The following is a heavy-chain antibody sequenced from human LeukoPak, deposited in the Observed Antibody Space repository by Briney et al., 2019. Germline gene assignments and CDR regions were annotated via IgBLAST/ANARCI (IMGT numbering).Heavy chain of an antibody. J-gene: IGHJ4*02. CDR1: GYTFSNYG. Sequence: ASVKVSCKASGYTFSNYGISWVRQAPGQGLEWMGWINAYNGDTKYAQKFQGRVTITTDTSTSTAHVELRSLGSDDTAVHYCARDRYSYGHVPFDNWGQGTLVTVSS. CDR3: ARDRYSYGHVPFDN. V-gene: IGHV1-18*01. D-gene: IGHD5-18*01. CDR2: INAYNGDT.